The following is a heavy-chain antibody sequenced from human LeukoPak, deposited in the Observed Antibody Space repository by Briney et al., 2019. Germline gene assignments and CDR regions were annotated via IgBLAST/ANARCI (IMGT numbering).Heavy chain of an antibody. CDR2: IIPIFGTA. CDR1: GGTFSSYA. J-gene: IGHJ4*02. Sequence: SVKASCKASGGTFSSYAISWVRQAPGQGLEWMGGIIPIFGTANYAQKFQGRVTITADESTSTAYMELSSLRSEDAAVYYCARLQQSAIAARAVDYWGQGTLVTVSS. CDR3: ARLQQSAIAARAVDY. V-gene: IGHV1-69*13. D-gene: IGHD6-6*01.